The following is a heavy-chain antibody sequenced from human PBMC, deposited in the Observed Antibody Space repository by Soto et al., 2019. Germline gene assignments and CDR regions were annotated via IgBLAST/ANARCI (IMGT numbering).Heavy chain of an antibody. CDR2: IIPIFGTA. J-gene: IGHJ5*02. CDR1: GGTFSSYA. Sequence: SVKVSCKASGGTFSSYAISWVRQAPGQGLEWMGGIIPIFGTANYAQKFQGRVTITADESTSTAYMELSSLRSEDTAVYYCAREDIVVVPAAKGNWFDPWGQGTLVTVSS. D-gene: IGHD2-2*01. CDR3: AREDIVVVPAAKGNWFDP. V-gene: IGHV1-69*13.